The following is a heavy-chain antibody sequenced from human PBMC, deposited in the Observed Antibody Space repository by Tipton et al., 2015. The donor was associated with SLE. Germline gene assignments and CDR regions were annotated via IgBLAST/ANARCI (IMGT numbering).Heavy chain of an antibody. CDR3: ARAPFYGSGSYETSWWFDP. V-gene: IGHV4-59*08. CDR1: GGSISDFY. J-gene: IGHJ5*02. D-gene: IGHD3-10*01. CDR2: IDYSGTT. Sequence: TLSLTCTVSGGSISDFYWSWMRQSPGRGLEWIGYIDYSGTTKYNPSLESRVTISVDTSKNQFSRKLTFVTAADTAVYYCARAPFYGSGSYETSWWFDPWGQGTLVTVSS.